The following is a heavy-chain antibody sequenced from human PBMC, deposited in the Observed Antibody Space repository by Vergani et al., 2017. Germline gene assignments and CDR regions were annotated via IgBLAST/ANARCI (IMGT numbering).Heavy chain of an antibody. D-gene: IGHD3-3*01. Sequence: EVQLLESGGGLVQPGGSLRLSCVASGFTFSHYSMNWVRQAPGKGLEWVSSISGNNDDVYYADSVKGRFTISRDNAKNSLYLDMSSLRAEDTAVYYCFREETFYDSVSDYLAGYFDHWGQGALVTVSS. J-gene: IGHJ4*02. V-gene: IGHV3-21*01. CDR3: FREETFYDSVSDYLAGYFDH. CDR1: GFTFSHYS. CDR2: ISGNNDDV.